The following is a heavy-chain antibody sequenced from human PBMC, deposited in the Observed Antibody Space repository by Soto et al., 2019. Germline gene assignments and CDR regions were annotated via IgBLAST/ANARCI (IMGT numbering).Heavy chain of an antibody. CDR1: GFTFSDYW. D-gene: IGHD2-2*01. CDR2: IKQDGSDR. J-gene: IGHJ4*02. CDR3: ARACNRCQCPYYFDL. Sequence: EVQLVESGGGLVQPGGSLRLSCAASGFTFSDYWMSWVRHAPGKGLGWVANIKQDGSDRYHVDSVKGRFTISRDNAKNSRYLQMNSLRADDTAMYYCARACNRCQCPYYFDLWGQGILVTVSS. V-gene: IGHV3-7*01.